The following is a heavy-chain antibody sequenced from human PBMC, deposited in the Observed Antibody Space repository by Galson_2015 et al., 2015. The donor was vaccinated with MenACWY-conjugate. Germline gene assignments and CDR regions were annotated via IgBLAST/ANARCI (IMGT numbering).Heavy chain of an antibody. V-gene: IGHV3-11*06. D-gene: IGHD1-14*01. CDR1: GFTFSDYF. CDR2: INTRGIYT. CDR3: VRLSHYVIGTGAFDL. Sequence: SLRLSCAASGFTFSDYFMSWVRQAPGKGLDWVSHINTRGIYTNYTDSVRGRLTISRDNAENSLFLQMNNLRAEDTAVYYCVRLSHYVIGTGAFDLWGQGAVVTVSS. J-gene: IGHJ3*01.